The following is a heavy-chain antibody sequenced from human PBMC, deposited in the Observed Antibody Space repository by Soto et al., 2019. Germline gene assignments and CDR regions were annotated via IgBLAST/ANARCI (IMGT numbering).Heavy chain of an antibody. D-gene: IGHD3-10*01. CDR3: AGGRYGEY. V-gene: IGHV1-18*01. Sequence: QVHLVQSGAEVKKPGASGKVSCKGSGYGFTTYGFTWVRQAPGQGLEWMAWISAHNGNTNYAQKLQGRVTVTRDTSTSTAYMVLSSLRSEDTAVYYCAGGRYGEYWGQGALVTVSS. J-gene: IGHJ4*02. CDR1: GYGFTTYG. CDR2: ISAHNGNT.